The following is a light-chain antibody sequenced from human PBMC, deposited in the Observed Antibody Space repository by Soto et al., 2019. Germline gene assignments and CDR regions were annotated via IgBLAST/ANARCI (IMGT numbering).Light chain of an antibody. Sequence: EIVMTQSPATLSVSPGERATLSCRASQRVSNDFAWYQQKPGQAPRLLIYGASTRATGIPARFSGSGSGTEFTLTISSLQSEDFAVYCCQQYNNWPLTFGGGTKVDIK. J-gene: IGKJ4*01. CDR1: QRVSND. CDR2: GAS. V-gene: IGKV3-15*01. CDR3: QQYNNWPLT.